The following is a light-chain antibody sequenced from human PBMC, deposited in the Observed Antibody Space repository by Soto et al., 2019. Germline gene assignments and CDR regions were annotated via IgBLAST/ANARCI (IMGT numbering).Light chain of an antibody. CDR1: RSLLSSSNNKNF. CDR3: QQYYSSPFS. CDR2: WAS. V-gene: IGKV4-1*01. J-gene: IGKJ3*01. Sequence: DIVMTQSPDSLALSLGERATINCKSSRSLLSSSNNKNFLAWCQQKPGLPPRLLIYWASTRESGVPDRFSGSGSGTSFTLTISSLQAEDVAVYYCQQYYSSPFSFGPGTKVNIK.